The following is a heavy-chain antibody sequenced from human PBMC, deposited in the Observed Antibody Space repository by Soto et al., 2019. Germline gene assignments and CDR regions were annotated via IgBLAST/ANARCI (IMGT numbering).Heavy chain of an antibody. D-gene: IGHD3-9*01. CDR3: AKSPHDILIGSAFDY. CDR1: GFTFDDYA. CDR2: ISWNSGGI. J-gene: IGHJ4*02. Sequence: GGSLRFSCAASGFTFDDYAMHWVRQGPGKGLEWVSGISWNSGGIGYADSVKGRFTISRDNAKNSLYLQMDRLRPEDTAFYYCAKSPHDILIGSAFDYWGQGTLVTVSS. V-gene: IGHV3-9*01.